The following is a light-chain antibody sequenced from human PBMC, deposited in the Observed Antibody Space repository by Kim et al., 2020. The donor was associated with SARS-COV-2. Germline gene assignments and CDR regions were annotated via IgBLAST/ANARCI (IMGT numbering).Light chain of an antibody. CDR3: SAYTTSRTYV. J-gene: IGLJ1*01. Sequence: HSITISCTGTSSDIGSFNRVSWYQQTPGTAPKLILYEVTKRPSGVPGRFSGSKSGNTASLTISGLQAKDEADYYCSAYTTSRTYVFGTGTKVTVL. V-gene: IGLV2-18*02. CDR1: SSDIGSFNR. CDR2: EVT.